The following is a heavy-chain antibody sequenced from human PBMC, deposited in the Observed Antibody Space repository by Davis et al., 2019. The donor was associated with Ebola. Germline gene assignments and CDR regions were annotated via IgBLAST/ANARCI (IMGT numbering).Heavy chain of an antibody. J-gene: IGHJ4*02. CDR3: ARGGQPSYEFWSSYYTDFYCDI. V-gene: IGHV7-4-1*02. CDR2: INTNTGNP. Sequence: ASVKVSCKASGYTFTSYPMNWVRQAPGQGLEWMGWINTNTGNPTYAQGFTGRFVFSLDTSVSTAYLQISSLKAEDTAVYYCARGGQPSYEFWSSYYTDFYCDIWGQGTLVTVSS. D-gene: IGHD3-3*01. CDR1: GYTFTSYP.